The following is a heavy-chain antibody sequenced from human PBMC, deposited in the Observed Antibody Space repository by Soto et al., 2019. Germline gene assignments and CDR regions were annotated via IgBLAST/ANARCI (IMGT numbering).Heavy chain of an antibody. CDR2: ISSTTNYI. J-gene: IGHJ4*02. CDR3: ARESEDLTSNFDY. Sequence: GGSLRLSCAASGFTFTRFSMNWVRQAPGKGLEWVSSISSTTNYIYYGDSMKGRFTISRDNAKNSLYLEMNSLRAEDTAVYYCARESEDLTSNFDYWGQGTLVTVSS. V-gene: IGHV3-21*06. CDR1: GFTFTRFS.